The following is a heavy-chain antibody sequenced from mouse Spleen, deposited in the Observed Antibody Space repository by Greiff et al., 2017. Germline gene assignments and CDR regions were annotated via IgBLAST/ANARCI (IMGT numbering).Heavy chain of an antibody. CDR3: ARNEGLLRAWFAY. Sequence: VQLQQSGPGLVQTSQSLSITCTVSGFSLTTFGVHWVRQSPGKGLEWLGVIWSGGSTDYNAAFISRLSISKDNSKSQVFFKMNSLQADDTAIYYCARNEGLLRAWFAYWGQGTLVTVSA. V-gene: IGHV2-2*01. CDR1: GFSLTTFG. CDR2: IWSGGST. D-gene: IGHD2-3*01. J-gene: IGHJ3*01.